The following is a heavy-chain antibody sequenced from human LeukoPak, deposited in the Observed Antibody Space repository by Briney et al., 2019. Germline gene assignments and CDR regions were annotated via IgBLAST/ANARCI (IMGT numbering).Heavy chain of an antibody. CDR1: GGSFSGYY. J-gene: IGHJ5*02. V-gene: IGHV4-34*01. Sequence: SETLSLTCAVYGGSFSGYYWSWIRQPPGKGLEWIGEINHSGSTNYNPSLKSRVTISVDTSKNQFSLKLSSVTAADTAVYYCARGGYSNWFDPWGQGTLVTVSS. CDR3: ARGGYSNWFDP. CDR2: INHSGST. D-gene: IGHD3-22*01.